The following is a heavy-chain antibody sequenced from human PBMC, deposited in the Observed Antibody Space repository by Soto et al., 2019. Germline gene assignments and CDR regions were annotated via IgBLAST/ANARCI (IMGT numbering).Heavy chain of an antibody. CDR3: ARDSATFHYYYGMDV. D-gene: IGHD6-25*01. CDR2: IWYDGSNK. J-gene: IGHJ6*02. V-gene: IGHV3-33*01. Sequence: GGSLRLSCAASGFTFSSYGMHWVRQAPGKGLEWVAVIWYDGSNKYYADSVKGRFTISRDNSKNTLYLQMNSLRAEDTAVYYCARDSATFHYYYGMDVWGQGTTVTVSS. CDR1: GFTFSSYG.